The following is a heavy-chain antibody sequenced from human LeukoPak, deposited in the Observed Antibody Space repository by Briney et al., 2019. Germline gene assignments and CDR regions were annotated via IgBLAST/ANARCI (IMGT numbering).Heavy chain of an antibody. CDR2: IYSGGST. V-gene: IGHV3-53*01. D-gene: IGHD3-10*02. CDR3: AELGITMIGGV. J-gene: IGHJ6*04. Sequence: GGSLRLSCAASGFTVSSNYMSWVRQAPGKGLEWVSIIYSGGSTFYADSVKGRFTISRDNAKNSLYLQMNSLRAEDTAVYYCAELGITMIGGVWGKGATVTISS. CDR1: GFTVSSNY.